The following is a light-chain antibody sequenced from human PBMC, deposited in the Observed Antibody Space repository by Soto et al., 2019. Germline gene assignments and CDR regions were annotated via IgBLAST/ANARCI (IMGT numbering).Light chain of an antibody. CDR3: AAWDDGLRGYV. Sequence: QSALTQPSLASWTPGQSVTPSCSGSSFNIGSKYVLWYQKFPGTAHTLLIYRNNQRLSRVTDRFSGSKSGTSDSLAISGLRSEDEADSYCAAWDDGLRGYVFGTGTKVTVL. V-gene: IGLV1-47*01. CDR1: SFNIGSKY. CDR2: RNN. J-gene: IGLJ1*01.